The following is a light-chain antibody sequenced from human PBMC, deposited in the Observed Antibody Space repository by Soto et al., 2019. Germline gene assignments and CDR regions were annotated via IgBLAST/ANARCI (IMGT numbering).Light chain of an antibody. CDR2: DVS. V-gene: IGKV1-39*01. Sequence: DIQMTQSPSSLSASVGDRVTVTCRASQSIGRYLNWYQQKPGKAPKLLIYDVSSLQTGVPSRFSGDESGTDFTLTISGLQPVDFATYYCQQSFSAPRTFGQGTKLEIQ. J-gene: IGKJ2*01. CDR1: QSIGRY. CDR3: QQSFSAPRT.